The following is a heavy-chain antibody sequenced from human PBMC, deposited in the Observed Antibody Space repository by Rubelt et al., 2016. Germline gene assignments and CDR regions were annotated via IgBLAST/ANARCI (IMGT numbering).Heavy chain of an antibody. V-gene: IGHV3-23*01. CDR3: AKVGGIAVSDRFDC. D-gene: IGHD6-19*01. Sequence: NRGEWVSAISSSGDSTYYVDSVKGRFTISRDNSKNTLYLQMNSLRAEDTAVYYCAKVGGIAVSDRFDCWGQGTLVTVSS. J-gene: IGHJ4*02. CDR2: ISSSGDST.